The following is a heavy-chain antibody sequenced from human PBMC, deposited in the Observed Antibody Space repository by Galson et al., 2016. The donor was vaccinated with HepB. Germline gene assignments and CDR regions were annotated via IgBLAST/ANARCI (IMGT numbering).Heavy chain of an antibody. CDR3: ARNWEGNYSDSSGEHHAFDI. Sequence: TLSLTCVVSGGSISSGGYYWSWIRQHPGKGLEWIGYIHYSGSTYYNPSLKSRVTISVDTSNNRFSLKLSSVTAADTAVYFCARNWEGNYSDSSGEHHAFDIWGQGTMVTVSS. CDR2: IHYSGST. V-gene: IGHV4-31*11. D-gene: IGHD3-22*01. J-gene: IGHJ3*02. CDR1: GGSISSGGYY.